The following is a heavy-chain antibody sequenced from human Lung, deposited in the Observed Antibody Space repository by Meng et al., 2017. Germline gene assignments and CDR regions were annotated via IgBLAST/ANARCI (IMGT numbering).Heavy chain of an antibody. D-gene: IGHD6-13*01. V-gene: IGHV3-15*01. CDR2: IKSKTDGGTT. J-gene: IGHJ4*02. CDR3: TTEGEVAAGNDY. CDR1: GFTFSNAW. Sequence: EVQPVASGGGLVKRGWSLTLSCAASGFTFSNAWMSWVRQAPGKGLEWVARIKSKTDGGTTDYAAPVKGRFTISRGDSKNTLFLQMNSLKTEDTAVYYCTTEGEVAAGNDYWGQGTLVTVSS.